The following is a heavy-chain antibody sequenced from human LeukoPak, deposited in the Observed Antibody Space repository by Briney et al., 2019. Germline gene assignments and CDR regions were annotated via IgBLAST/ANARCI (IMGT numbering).Heavy chain of an antibody. Sequence: PSETLSLTCTVSGGSISSGGYYWSWIRQHPGKGLEWIVYIYYSGSTYYNPSLKSRVTISVDTSKNQFSLKLSSVTAADTAVYYCARAMVAGHSTGGYFDYWGQGTLVTVSS. V-gene: IGHV4-31*03. D-gene: IGHD6-19*01. CDR1: GGSISSGGYY. J-gene: IGHJ4*02. CDR2: IYYSGST. CDR3: ARAMVAGHSTGGYFDY.